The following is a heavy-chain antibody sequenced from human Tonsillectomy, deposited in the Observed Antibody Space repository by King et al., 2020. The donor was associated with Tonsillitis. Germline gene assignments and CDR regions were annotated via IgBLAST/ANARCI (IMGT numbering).Heavy chain of an antibody. Sequence: VQLVESGAEVKKPGSSVKVSCKASGGTFSSYAFSWVRQAPGQGLEWMGGIIPIFGTVNYAQKLQGRVTITADESTSTAYMELSSLRFEDTAVYYCAAPGAYDSSGSYSNYFDYWGQGTLVTVSS. CDR3: AAPGAYDSSGSYSNYFDY. J-gene: IGHJ4*02. CDR1: GGTFSSYA. CDR2: IIPIFGTV. V-gene: IGHV1-69*01. D-gene: IGHD3-22*01.